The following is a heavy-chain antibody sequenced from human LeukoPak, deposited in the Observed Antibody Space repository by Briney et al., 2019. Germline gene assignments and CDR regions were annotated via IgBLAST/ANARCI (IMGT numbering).Heavy chain of an antibody. CDR3: ARHGDYNFDS. CDR2: TSYDGGES. V-gene: IGHV3-30*03. Sequence: GRSLRLSCVASGFMFSSYGMHWVRQAPGKGLEWVAVTSYDGGESYYADPVKGRFTISRDNAKNSLYLEMNSLRAEDTAIYYCARHGDYNFDSWGQGTLVTVSS. J-gene: IGHJ4*02. CDR1: GFMFSSYG. D-gene: IGHD3-16*01.